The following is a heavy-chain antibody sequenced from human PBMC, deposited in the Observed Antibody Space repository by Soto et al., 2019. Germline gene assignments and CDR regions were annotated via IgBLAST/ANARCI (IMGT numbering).Heavy chain of an antibody. J-gene: IGHJ4*02. CDR2: IHYSGST. V-gene: IGHV4-59*01. CDR1: GGSISSYY. D-gene: IGHD3-22*01. Sequence: QVQLQESGPGLVKPSETLSLTCTVSGGSISSYYWSWIRQPPGKGLEWIGYIHYSGSTNYNPSLNRXXTXSVXTSKNQFSLKLSPVAAADTAVYYCARDYDSSGLVYWGQGTLVTVSS. CDR3: ARDYDSSGLVY.